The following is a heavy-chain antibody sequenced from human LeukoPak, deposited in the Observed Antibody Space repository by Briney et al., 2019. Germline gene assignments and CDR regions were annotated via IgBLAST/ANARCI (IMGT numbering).Heavy chain of an antibody. Sequence: PGGSLRHSCAPSGFTFSSYEMNWVRQAPGKGLGWVSYISSSGSTIYYADSVKGRFTISRDNAKNSLYLQMNSLRAEDTAVYYCARVDSSGWQFDYWGQGTLVTVSS. CDR1: GFTFSSYE. D-gene: IGHD6-19*01. V-gene: IGHV3-48*03. CDR3: ARVDSSGWQFDY. J-gene: IGHJ4*02. CDR2: ISSSGSTI.